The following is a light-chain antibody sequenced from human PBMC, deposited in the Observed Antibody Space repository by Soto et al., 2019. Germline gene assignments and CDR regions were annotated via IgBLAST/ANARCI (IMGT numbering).Light chain of an antibody. CDR2: GAS. CDR1: QSVSSSY. V-gene: IGKV3-20*01. J-gene: IGKJ5*01. Sequence: EIVFTQSPCARSVTPGERATLSCRASQSVSSSYLAWYQQKPGQAPRLLIYGASSRATGIPDRFSGSGSGTDFTLTISRLEPEDFAVYYCQQYGSSLITFGQGTRLEVK. CDR3: QQYGSSLIT.